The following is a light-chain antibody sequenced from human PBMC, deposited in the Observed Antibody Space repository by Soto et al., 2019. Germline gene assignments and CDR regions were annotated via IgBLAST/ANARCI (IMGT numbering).Light chain of an antibody. Sequence: QSVLTQPASVSGSPGQSITISCTGTSSDVGSYNLASWYQQHPGKAPKLMIYEVSKRPSGVSNRFSGSKSGNTASLTISGLQAEDEADYYCCSYAGSSTFLYVFGTGTKLTVL. CDR3: CSYAGSSTFLYV. V-gene: IGLV2-23*02. CDR1: SSDVGSYNL. CDR2: EVS. J-gene: IGLJ1*01.